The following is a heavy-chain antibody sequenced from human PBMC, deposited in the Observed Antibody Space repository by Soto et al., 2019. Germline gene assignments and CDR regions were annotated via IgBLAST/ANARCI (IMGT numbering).Heavy chain of an antibody. J-gene: IGHJ4*02. CDR1: GASLSSSDHF. V-gene: IGHV4-39*02. CDR2: IYHIGPT. D-gene: IGHD2-15*01. Sequence: QLQLQETGPGPVKPSETLSLSCAVSGASLSSSDHFWGWFRQSPGKGLEWLASIYHIGPTYYNRSLKSRLTLSVDMSASHFSLRLTSVNAADTAVYYCARLVVGAPRHPDFDFWGQGTLVTVSS. CDR3: ARLVVGAPRHPDFDF.